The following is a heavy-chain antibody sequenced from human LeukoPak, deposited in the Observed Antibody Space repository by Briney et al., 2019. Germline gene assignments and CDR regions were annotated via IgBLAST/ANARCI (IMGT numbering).Heavy chain of an antibody. CDR3: VKETYYYDSNAFDI. D-gene: IGHD3-22*01. CDR1: GFTFSSHW. Sequence: GGSLRLSCAASGFTFSSHWMHWVRQAPGKGLVWVSRINSDGSGTSYADSVKGRFTISRDNSKNTLYLQMSSLRAEDTAVYYCVKETYYYDSNAFDIWGQGTMVTVSS. V-gene: IGHV3-74*01. CDR2: INSDGSGT. J-gene: IGHJ3*02.